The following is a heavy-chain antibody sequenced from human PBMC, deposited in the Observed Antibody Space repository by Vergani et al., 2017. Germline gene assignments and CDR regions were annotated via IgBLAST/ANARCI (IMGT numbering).Heavy chain of an antibody. CDR1: GFSLSTSGVG. Sequence: QITLKESGPTLVKPTQTLTLPCTFSGFSLSTSGVGVGWIRQPPGKAPAWLALIYWDDDKRYSPSLKSRLTITKDTSKHQVVVTMTNMDPVDTATYYCAHSPAKIAAADYWGQGTLVTVSS. J-gene: IGHJ4*02. CDR3: AHSPAKIAAADY. V-gene: IGHV2-5*02. D-gene: IGHD6-13*01. CDR2: IYWDDDK.